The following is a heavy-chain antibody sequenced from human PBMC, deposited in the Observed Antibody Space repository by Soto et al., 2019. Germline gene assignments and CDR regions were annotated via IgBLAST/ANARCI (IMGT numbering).Heavy chain of an antibody. CDR3: ARHHKGTYNLDV. D-gene: IGHD3-10*01. V-gene: IGHV5-51*01. Sequence: GESXKLSCETSGYGFTDYCIDWVRQVPGKGLEWMGIICTGGCNIIYSQSFEGQVTISTDNSNNYAYLQWSSLKAADTAIYFWARHHKGTYNLDVWGKGTTVTVSS. CDR1: GYGFTDYC. J-gene: IGHJ6*03. CDR2: ICTGGCNI.